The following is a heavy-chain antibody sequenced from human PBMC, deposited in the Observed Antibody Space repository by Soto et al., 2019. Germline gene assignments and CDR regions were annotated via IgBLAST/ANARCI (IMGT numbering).Heavy chain of an antibody. CDR3: AKDIGHCSGGSCYAKKFDY. CDR2: LSGSGGSI. V-gene: IGHV3-23*01. CDR1: GFTFNSYA. Sequence: GGSLRLSCAASGFTFNSYAMSWVRQAPGKGLEWVSALSGSGGSIYYADSVKGRFTISRDNSKNTLYLQMNSLRAEDTAIYYCAKDIGHCSGGSCYAKKFDYWGQGTLVTVSS. D-gene: IGHD2-15*01. J-gene: IGHJ4*02.